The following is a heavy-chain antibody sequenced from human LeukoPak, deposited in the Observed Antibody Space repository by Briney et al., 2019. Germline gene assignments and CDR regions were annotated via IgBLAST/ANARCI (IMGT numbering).Heavy chain of an antibody. CDR1: GFTFSSYG. Sequence: GGSVRLSCAASGFTFSSYGMHWVRQAPGKGLEWVAVISYDGSNKYYADSVKGRFTISRDNSKNTLYLQMNSLRAEDTAVYYCAKDRDGDLFDYWGQGTLVTVSS. CDR3: AKDRDGDLFDY. V-gene: IGHV3-30*18. J-gene: IGHJ4*02. D-gene: IGHD7-27*01. CDR2: ISYDGSNK.